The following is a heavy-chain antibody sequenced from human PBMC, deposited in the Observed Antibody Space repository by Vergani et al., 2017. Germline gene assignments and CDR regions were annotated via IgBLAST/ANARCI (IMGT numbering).Heavy chain of an antibody. J-gene: IGHJ3*02. Sequence: QVQLVQSGAEVKKPGASVKVSCKASGYTFTGYYMHWVRQAPGQGLEWMGWINPNSGGTNYAQKFQGTVTMTRVTSISTAYMELRRRRSDDTAVYYCARQQVGAHTHDAFDIWGQGTMVTVSS. CDR2: INPNSGGT. V-gene: IGHV1-2*02. D-gene: IGHD1-26*01. CDR1: GYTFTGYY. CDR3: ARQQVGAHTHDAFDI.